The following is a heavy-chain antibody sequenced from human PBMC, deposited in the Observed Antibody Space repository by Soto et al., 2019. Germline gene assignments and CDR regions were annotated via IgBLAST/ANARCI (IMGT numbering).Heavy chain of an antibody. J-gene: IGHJ4*02. CDR1: GYTFTSYA. V-gene: IGHV1-3*01. CDR2: INAGNGNT. D-gene: IGHD2-15*01. Sequence: QVQLVQYGAEVKKPGASVKVSCKASGYTFTSYAMHWVRQAPGQRLEWMGWINAGNGNTKYSQKFQGRVTITRDTSASTAYMELSSLRSEDTAVYYYARGRIAAGWFDYWGQGTLVTVSS. CDR3: ARGRIAAGWFDY.